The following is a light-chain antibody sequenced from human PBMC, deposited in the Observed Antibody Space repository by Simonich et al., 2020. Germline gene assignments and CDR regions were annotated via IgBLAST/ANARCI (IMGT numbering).Light chain of an antibody. V-gene: IGLV2-14*01. CDR1: SSDVGGYNY. CDR3: SSYTSSSTWV. Sequence: QSALTPPASVSGSPGQSITISCTGTSSDVGGYNYVSWYQQHPGKAPKLMLYDVNNLRSGVANRFSGSKSGNTASLTISGLQAEDEADYYCSSYTSSSTWVFGGGTKLTVL. J-gene: IGLJ3*02. CDR2: DVN.